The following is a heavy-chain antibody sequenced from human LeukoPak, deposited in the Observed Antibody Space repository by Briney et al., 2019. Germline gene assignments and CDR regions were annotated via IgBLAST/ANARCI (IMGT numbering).Heavy chain of an antibody. J-gene: IGHJ4*02. CDR3: AREFIEYQPYLDY. CDR2: INPSGGST. V-gene: IGHV1-46*03. D-gene: IGHD2-2*01. Sequence: AAVKVSCKASGYTFTSYYMHWVRQAPGQGLEWMGIINPSGGSTSCAQKFQGRVTMTRDTSTSTVYMELSSLRSEDTAVYYCAREFIEYQPYLDYWGQGTLVTVSS. CDR1: GYTFTSYY.